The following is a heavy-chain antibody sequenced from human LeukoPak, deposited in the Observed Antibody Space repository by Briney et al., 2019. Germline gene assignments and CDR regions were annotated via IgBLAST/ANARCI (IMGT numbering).Heavy chain of an antibody. J-gene: IGHJ4*02. V-gene: IGHV3-64*01. CDR1: GFTFSSYA. CDR2: ISSNGGST. D-gene: IGHD6-13*01. Sequence: GGSLRLSCAASGFTFSSYAMHWVRQAPGKGLEYVSAISSNGGSTYYANSVKGRFTISRDNSKNTLYLQMGSLRAEDMAVYYSAREETVYSSSWYPHYFDYWGQGTLVTVSS. CDR3: AREETVYSSSWYPHYFDY.